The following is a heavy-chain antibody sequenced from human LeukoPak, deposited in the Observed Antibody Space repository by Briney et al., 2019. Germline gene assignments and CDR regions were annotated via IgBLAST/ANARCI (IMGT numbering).Heavy chain of an antibody. D-gene: IGHD6-25*01. CDR3: VRRGPGDAFDI. CDR2: IWYDGSNR. CDR1: GFYFNTYG. J-gene: IGHJ3*02. V-gene: IGHV3-33*01. Sequence: GGSLRLSCAASGFYFNTYGMHWVHQAPGKGPEWVAVIWYDGSNRDYADSMKGRLTISRDNSKNTLYLQMNSLRAEDTAVYYCVRRGPGDAFDIWGQGTMVTVSS.